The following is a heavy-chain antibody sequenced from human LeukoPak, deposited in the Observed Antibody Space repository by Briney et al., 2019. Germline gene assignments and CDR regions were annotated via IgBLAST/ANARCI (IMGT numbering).Heavy chain of an antibody. D-gene: IGHD3-16*02. Sequence: PSETLSLTCAVSGGSMRSRGYSLSWIRQPPGKALEWIGYIYHSGSTYYNPSLKSRVTMSVDRSKNQLSLNLSSVTAADTAVYYCARGVTSLYFDYWGQGTLVTVSS. CDR3: ARGVTSLYFDY. J-gene: IGHJ4*02. CDR1: GGSMRSRGYS. CDR2: IYHSGST. V-gene: IGHV4-30-2*01.